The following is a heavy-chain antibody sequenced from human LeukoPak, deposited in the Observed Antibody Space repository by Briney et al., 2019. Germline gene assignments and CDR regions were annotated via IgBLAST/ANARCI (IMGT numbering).Heavy chain of an antibody. CDR2: IYNDGRKQ. V-gene: IGHV3-30*02. Sequence: QPGGSLRLSCAAYGFTFSDCGMHWARQAPGKGLEWVSFIYNDGRKQYYAYSLKGRFTISRDNSKNMLYLQMNSLRAEDTAVYYCANGKSEYSSGWPRGTFWGQGTLVTVDS. CDR3: ANGKSEYSSGWPRGTF. D-gene: IGHD6-19*01. CDR1: GFTFSDCG. J-gene: IGHJ4*02.